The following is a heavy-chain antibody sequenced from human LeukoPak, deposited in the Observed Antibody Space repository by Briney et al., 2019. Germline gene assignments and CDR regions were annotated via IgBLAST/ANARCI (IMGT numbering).Heavy chain of an antibody. CDR3: ARDAYYYDSSGYYLLDY. CDR1: GGSINNYY. V-gene: IGHV4-4*07. Sequence: PSETLSLTCTVSGGSINNYYWSWIRQPAGKGLEWIGRTYTGGDTYYNPSLNSRVTMSVDTSKNLFSLKLSSVTAADTAVYYCARDAYYYDSSGYYLLDYWGQGTLVTVSS. D-gene: IGHD3-22*01. CDR2: TYTGGDT. J-gene: IGHJ4*02.